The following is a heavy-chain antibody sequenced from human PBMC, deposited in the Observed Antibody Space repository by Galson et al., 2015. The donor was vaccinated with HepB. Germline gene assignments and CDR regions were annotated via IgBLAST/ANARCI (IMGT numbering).Heavy chain of an antibody. CDR2: INAGNGNT. V-gene: IGHV1-3*01. Sequence: SVKVSCKASGYTFTSYAMHWVRQAPGQRLEWMGWINAGNGNTKYSQKFQGRVTITRDTSASTAYMELSSLRSEDTAVYYCARPHDSSGYYLYYFDYWGQGTLVTVSS. J-gene: IGHJ4*02. D-gene: IGHD3-22*01. CDR3: ARPHDSSGYYLYYFDY. CDR1: GYTFTSYA.